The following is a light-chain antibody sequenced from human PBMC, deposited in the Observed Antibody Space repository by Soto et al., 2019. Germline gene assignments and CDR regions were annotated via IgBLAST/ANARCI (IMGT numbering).Light chain of an antibody. V-gene: IGKV3-20*01. CDR1: QSVSSIS. J-gene: IGKJ1*01. Sequence: EIVWTQSPGTLSWSPGERATLSCRASQSVSSISLAWFQQKPGQAPRLLIYGASSRATGIPDRFSGSGSGTDFTLTISRLEPEDFAVYYCQQYDRSPPWTFGQGTKVEIK. CDR3: QQYDRSPPWT. CDR2: GAS.